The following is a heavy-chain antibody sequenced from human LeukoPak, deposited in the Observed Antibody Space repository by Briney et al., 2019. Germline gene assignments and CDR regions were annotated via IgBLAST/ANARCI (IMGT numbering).Heavy chain of an antibody. V-gene: IGHV1-18*01. D-gene: IGHD6-19*01. CDR3: ARVGVFFFGIAVAGPHFDY. Sequence: ASVKVSCKASGYTFTSYGISWVRQAPGQGLEWMGWISAYNGNTNYAQKLQGRVTMTTDTSTSTAYLELRSLRSDDTAVYYCARVGVFFFGIAVAGPHFDYWGQGTLVTVSS. J-gene: IGHJ4*02. CDR2: ISAYNGNT. CDR1: GYTFTSYG.